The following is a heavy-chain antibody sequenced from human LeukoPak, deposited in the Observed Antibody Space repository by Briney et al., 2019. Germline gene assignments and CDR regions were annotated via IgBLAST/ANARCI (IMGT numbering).Heavy chain of an antibody. CDR1: GLPFSHHY. Sequence: GGSLRLFWAASGLPFSHHYMHWVRQAPGKRLGLVGRTRNKANSYPTEYAASGKGRFTISRDDSKNSLYLQMDSLKTEDTAVYYCARGQYCSSTSCYGTDAFDIWGQGTMVTVSS. J-gene: IGHJ3*02. CDR3: ARGQYCSSTSCYGTDAFDI. V-gene: IGHV3-72*01. D-gene: IGHD2-2*01. CDR2: TRNKANSYPT.